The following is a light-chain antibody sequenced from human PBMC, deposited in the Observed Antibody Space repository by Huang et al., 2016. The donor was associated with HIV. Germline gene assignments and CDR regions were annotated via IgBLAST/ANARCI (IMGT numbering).Light chain of an antibody. V-gene: IGKV3-15*01. J-gene: IGKJ5*01. CDR2: GAS. CDR1: QSVSSN. CDR3: QQYDSGPIA. Sequence: EIVMTQSPATLSVSPGERATLSCRASQSVSSNLAWYQQKHGQAPRLLIYGASTRVTGGPARFSGSGSGTEFTLTISSLQSEDFAVYYCQQYDSGPIAFGHGTRLEI.